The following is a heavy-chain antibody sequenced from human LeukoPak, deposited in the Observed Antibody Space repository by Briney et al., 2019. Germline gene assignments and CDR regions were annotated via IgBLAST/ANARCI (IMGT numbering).Heavy chain of an antibody. D-gene: IGHD2-2*01. J-gene: IGHJ4*02. V-gene: IGHV1-18*01. CDR3: AGAFVVVPAAKFDY. CDR2: ISAYNGNT. Sequence: ASVKVSCKASGYTFTSYGISWVRQAPGQGLEWMGWISAYNGNTNYAQKLQGRVTMTTDTSTSTAYMELRSLRSDDTAVYYCAGAFVVVPAAKFDYWGQGTLVTVSS. CDR1: GYTFTSYG.